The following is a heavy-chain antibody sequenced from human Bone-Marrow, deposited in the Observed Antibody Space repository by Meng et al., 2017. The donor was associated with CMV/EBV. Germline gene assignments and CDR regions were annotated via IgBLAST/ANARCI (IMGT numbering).Heavy chain of an antibody. D-gene: IGHD6-13*01. CDR2: MNPNSGNT. Sequence: ASVKVSCKASGYTFTSYDINWVRQATGQGLEWMGWMNPNSGNTGYAQKFQGRVTITRNTSISTAYMELSSLRSEDTAVYYCASPSGAAADPYYYYYYGMDVWAQGTTVTVSS. CDR1: GYTFTSYD. V-gene: IGHV1-8*03. CDR3: ASPSGAAADPYYYYYYGMDV. J-gene: IGHJ6*02.